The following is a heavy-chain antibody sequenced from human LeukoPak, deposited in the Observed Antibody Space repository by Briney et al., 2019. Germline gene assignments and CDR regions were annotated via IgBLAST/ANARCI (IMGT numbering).Heavy chain of an antibody. J-gene: IGHJ6*02. CDR3: TRDAVDTANTV. CDR2: INSDGSIT. CDR1: GFTFTTYW. Sequence: GGSLRLSCTASGFTFTTYWMHWVRQAPGKGLVWVSHINSDGSITSYADSVKGRFTISRDNAKNTLYLQMNSLRAEDTAVYYCTRDAVDTANTVWGQGTTVTVSS. D-gene: IGHD5-18*01. V-gene: IGHV3-74*01.